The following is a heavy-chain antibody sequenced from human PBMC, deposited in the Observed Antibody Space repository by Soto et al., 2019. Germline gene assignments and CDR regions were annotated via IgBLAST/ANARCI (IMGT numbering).Heavy chain of an antibody. V-gene: IGHV4-59*08. CDR1: GGSISSYY. CDR2: IYYSGST. CDR3: ARLGIFSEWLLSYYFDY. D-gene: IGHD3-3*01. J-gene: IGHJ4*02. Sequence: SETLSLTCTVSGGSISSYYWSWIRQPPGKGLEWIGYIYYSGSTNYNPSLKSRVTISVDTSKNQFSLKLSSVTAADTAVYYCARLGIFSEWLLSYYFDYWGQGTLVTVSS.